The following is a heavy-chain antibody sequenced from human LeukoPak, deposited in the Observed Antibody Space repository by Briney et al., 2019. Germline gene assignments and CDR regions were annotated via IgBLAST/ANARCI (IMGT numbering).Heavy chain of an antibody. D-gene: IGHD2-2*01. CDR1: GGSISSYY. CDR2: IYYSRST. Sequence: PSETLSLTCNVSGGSISSYYWSWIRQPPGKGLEWIGYIYYSRSTNYDPSLKSRVTMSVDTSKNQFSLRLSSVTAADTAVYYCARHVSGVSTSFDYWGQGILVTVSS. CDR3: ARHVSGVSTSFDY. J-gene: IGHJ4*02. V-gene: IGHV4-59*08.